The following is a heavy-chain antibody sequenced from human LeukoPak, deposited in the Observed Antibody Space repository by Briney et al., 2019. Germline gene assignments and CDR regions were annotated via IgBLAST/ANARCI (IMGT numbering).Heavy chain of an antibody. CDR1: EFTFSSYG. CDR3: AREAGYGMDV. Sequence: GGSVRLSCAASEFTFSSYGMHWVRQAPGKGLEWVAVMSYDGSGKYYADSVKGRFTISRDNSKSTLYLQMNSLRAEDTAVYYCAREAGYGMDVWGQGTMVTVS. J-gene: IGHJ6*02. V-gene: IGHV3-30*03. CDR2: MSYDGSGK. D-gene: IGHD6-19*01.